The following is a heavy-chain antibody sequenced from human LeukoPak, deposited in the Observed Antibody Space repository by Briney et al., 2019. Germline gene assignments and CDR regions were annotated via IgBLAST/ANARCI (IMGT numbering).Heavy chain of an antibody. CDR2: INQDASEI. Sequence: GGSLRLSCAASGFTFSTYWMIWYRQAPGKGLEWVGNINQDASEINYVDSVRGRFTISRDNAKNSLHLQMNSLRAEDTAVYYCATDRDNSDWQKRFDSWGQGTLVTVSS. CDR3: ATDRDNSDWQKRFDS. CDR1: GFTFSTYW. V-gene: IGHV3-7*01. J-gene: IGHJ4*02. D-gene: IGHD2-21*02.